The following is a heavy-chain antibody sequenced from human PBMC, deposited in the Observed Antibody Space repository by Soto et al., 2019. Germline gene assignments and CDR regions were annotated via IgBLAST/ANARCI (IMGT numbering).Heavy chain of an antibody. CDR2: ISGTGGNT. CDR3: VKAVYLLDFDY. Sequence: LRLSCAASGFTFSSYAMTWVRQAPGKGLEWVSTISGTGGNTYYADSVKGRFTISRDNSKNTVYLQMNSLRAEDTAVYYCVKAVYLLDFDYWGQGALVTVSS. D-gene: IGHD1-20*01. CDR1: GFTFSSYA. J-gene: IGHJ4*02. V-gene: IGHV3-23*01.